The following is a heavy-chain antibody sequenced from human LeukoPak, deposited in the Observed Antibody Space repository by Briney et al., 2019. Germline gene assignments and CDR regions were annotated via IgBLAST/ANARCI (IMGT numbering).Heavy chain of an antibody. V-gene: IGHV3-7*01. J-gene: IGHJ4*02. D-gene: IGHD1-26*01. CDR1: GFTFSSYW. CDR3: ARVSGLGFPAPEEFTY. CDR2: IKQNGNEK. Sequence: PGGSLRLSCAASGFTFSSYWMSWVRQAPGRGLERVATIKQNGNEKYYMDSVKGRFTISRDNAKNSVYLQVNSLRAEDTAIYYCARVSGLGFPAPEEFTYWGQGTLVTVSS.